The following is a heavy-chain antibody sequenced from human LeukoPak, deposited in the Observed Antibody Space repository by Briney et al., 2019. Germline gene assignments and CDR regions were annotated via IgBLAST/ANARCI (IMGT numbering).Heavy chain of an antibody. D-gene: IGHD1-26*01. Sequence: QTGGSLRLSCAASGFTFDNYAIHWVRQAPGKGLEWVSGITWNSGSMDYADSVKGRFTISRDNVKNSLYLQMNSLRADDTALYYCAKSGSYSMPYYFDYWGQGTLVTVSS. J-gene: IGHJ4*02. CDR1: GFTFDNYA. CDR3: AKSGSYSMPYYFDY. CDR2: ITWNSGSM. V-gene: IGHV3-9*01.